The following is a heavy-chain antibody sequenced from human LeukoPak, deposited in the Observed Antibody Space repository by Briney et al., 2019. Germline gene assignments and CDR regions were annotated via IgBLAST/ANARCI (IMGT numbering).Heavy chain of an antibody. CDR3: ARALIGYYFDY. Sequence: PGGSLRLSCAASGFTFSNYEMHWVRQAPGKGLEWVSYISSSGSDIYYADSVKGRFTISRDNSKNSLYLQMNSLRAEDTAVYYCARALIGYYFDYWGQGTLVTVSS. CDR1: GFTFSNYE. D-gene: IGHD2-8*01. V-gene: IGHV3-48*03. J-gene: IGHJ4*02. CDR2: ISSSGSDI.